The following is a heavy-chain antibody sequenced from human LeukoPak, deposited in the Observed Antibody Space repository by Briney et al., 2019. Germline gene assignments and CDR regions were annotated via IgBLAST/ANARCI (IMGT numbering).Heavy chain of an antibody. CDR3: ARDRGGMVRGVIITYSYYMDV. V-gene: IGHV3-7*01. J-gene: IGHJ6*03. CDR2: INQDGSEK. D-gene: IGHD3-10*01. Sequence: PGGSLRLSCAASGFTFSSYEMNWVRQAPGKGLEWVANINQDGSEKYSVDSVRGRFTISRDNAKKSLYLQMNILRAEDTAVYYCARDRGGMVRGVIITYSYYMDVWGKGTTVTVSS. CDR1: GFTFSSYE.